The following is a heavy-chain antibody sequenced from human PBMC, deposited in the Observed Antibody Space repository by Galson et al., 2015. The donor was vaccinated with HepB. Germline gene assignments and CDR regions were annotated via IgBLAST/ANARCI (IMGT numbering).Heavy chain of an antibody. CDR3: ARDIVATTLPYYFDY. V-gene: IGHV1-3*01. Sequence: SVKVSCKASGYTFTSYAMHWVRQAPGQRLEWMGWINAGNGNTKYSQKFQDRVTITRDTSASTAYMELSSLRSEDTAVYYCARDIVATTLPYYFDYWGQGTLVTVSS. J-gene: IGHJ4*02. CDR2: INAGNGNT. CDR1: GYTFTSYA. D-gene: IGHD5-12*01.